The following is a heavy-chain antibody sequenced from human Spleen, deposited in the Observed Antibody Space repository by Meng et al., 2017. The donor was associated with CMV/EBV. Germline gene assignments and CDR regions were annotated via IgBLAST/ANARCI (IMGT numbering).Heavy chain of an antibody. V-gene: IGHV1-2*02. D-gene: IGHD1-1*01. J-gene: IGHJ4*02. CDR3: ARETGSAGGFDY. CDR1: GYTFTGHY. Sequence: ASVKVSCKASGYTFTGHYIHWVRQAPGLGLEWMGCINPNSGGTNYAQKFQGRVTMTRDTSISTAYMELSRLRSDDTAVYYCARETGSAGGFDYWGQGTLVTVSS. CDR2: INPNSGGT.